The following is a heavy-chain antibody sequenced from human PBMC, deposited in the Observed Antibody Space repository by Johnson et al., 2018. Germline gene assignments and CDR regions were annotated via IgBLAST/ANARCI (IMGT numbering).Heavy chain of an antibody. CDR3: AKDISRSRPTSGDMDV. CDR2: ISWNRGSI. J-gene: IGHJ6*03. V-gene: IGHV3-9*01. CDR1: GFTFDDYA. Sequence: EVQLVESGGGLVQPGRSLRLSCAASGFTFDDYAMHWVRQAPGKGLEWVSGISWNRGSIGYADSVKGRFTISRDNAKNSRYVQMNSLRAEDTACYYCAKDISRSRPTSGDMDVWGKGTTVTVSS. D-gene: IGHD2/OR15-2a*01.